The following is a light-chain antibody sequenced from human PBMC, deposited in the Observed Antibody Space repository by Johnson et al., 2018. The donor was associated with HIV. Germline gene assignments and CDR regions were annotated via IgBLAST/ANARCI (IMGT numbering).Light chain of an antibody. Sequence: HSVLTQPPSVSAAPGQKVTISCSGSSSNIGNNYVSWYQQLPGTAPKLLIYDNNKRPSGIPDRFSGSKSATSATLGITGLQTGDEADYYCGTWDSSLGTYVFGTGTKVTVL. CDR2: DNN. J-gene: IGLJ1*01. CDR1: SSNIGNNY. V-gene: IGLV1-51*01. CDR3: GTWDSSLGTYV.